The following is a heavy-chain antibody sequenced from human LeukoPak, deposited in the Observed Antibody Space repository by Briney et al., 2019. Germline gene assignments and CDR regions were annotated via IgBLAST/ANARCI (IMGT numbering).Heavy chain of an antibody. CDR2: ISSSGSAI. V-gene: IGHV3-48*03. D-gene: IGHD1-26*01. CDR1: GFTFSSYE. Sequence: GGSLRLSCAASGFTFSSYEMNWVRQAPGKGLEWVSYISSSGSAIYYADSVKGRFTISRDNAKNSLYLQMNSLRAEDTAVYYCAREKEGATGYWGQGTLVTVSS. J-gene: IGHJ4*02. CDR3: AREKEGATGY.